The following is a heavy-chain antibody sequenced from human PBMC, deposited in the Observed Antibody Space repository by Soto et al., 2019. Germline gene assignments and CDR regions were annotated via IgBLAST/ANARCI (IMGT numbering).Heavy chain of an antibody. CDR2: IYGDDDK. Sequence: QITLKESVPTLVKPTQTLTLTCTFSGFSLSTSGVGVGWIRQPPGKPLEWLALIYGDDDKRYTPSLKSRLTIPKDTSQNQVVLTMTNMHPVDKATYYCAHSYALTLSYGMYVLGQGNTVTLS. J-gene: IGHJ6*02. V-gene: IGHV2-5*02. D-gene: IGHD2-2*01. CDR3: AHSYALTLSYGMYV. CDR1: GFSLSTSGVG.